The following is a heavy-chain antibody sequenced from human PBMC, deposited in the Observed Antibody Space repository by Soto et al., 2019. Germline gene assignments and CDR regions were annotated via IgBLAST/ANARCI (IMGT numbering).Heavy chain of an antibody. V-gene: IGHV3-23*01. J-gene: IGHJ4*02. CDR1: GFTFSSYA. CDR2: ISGSGGST. D-gene: IGHD3-22*01. Sequence: GGSLRLSCAASGFTFSSYAMSWSRQTQENGLDWVSAISGSGGSTYYADSVKGRYTISRDNAKNSLYLQMNSLRAEDTAVYYSARELYYYASSGFNYWGQGTLVTVSS. CDR3: ARELYYYASSGFNY.